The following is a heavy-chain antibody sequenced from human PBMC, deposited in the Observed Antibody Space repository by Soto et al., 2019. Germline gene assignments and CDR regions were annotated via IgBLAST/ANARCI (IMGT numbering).Heavy chain of an antibody. Sequence: PGGSLRLSCAASGFSFEDYGMNWVRQAPGKGLEWVSGINWNGDSTSYADSVKGRFTISRDNAKKSLYLQMNSLRAEDTAVYYFVMGDGDYYISSSYYFDYWGQGTLVTVSS. D-gene: IGHD3-10*01. CDR1: GFSFEDYG. CDR2: INWNGDST. CDR3: VMGDGDYYISSSYYFDY. J-gene: IGHJ4*02. V-gene: IGHV3-20*04.